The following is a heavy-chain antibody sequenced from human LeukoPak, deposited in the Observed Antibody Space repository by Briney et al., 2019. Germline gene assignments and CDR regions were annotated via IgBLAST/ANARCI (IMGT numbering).Heavy chain of an antibody. CDR2: INPNSGDT. D-gene: IGHD2-2*01. CDR1: GCTFTGYY. J-gene: IGHJ4*02. V-gene: IGHV1-2*02. CDR3: ARPYCSSTSCPYYFDY. Sequence: WASVKVSCKASGCTFTGYYMHWVRQAPGQGLEWMGWINPNSGDTDYAQKFQGRVTMTRDTSISTAYMELSRLTSDDTAVYYCARPYCSSTSCPYYFDYWGQGTLVTVSS.